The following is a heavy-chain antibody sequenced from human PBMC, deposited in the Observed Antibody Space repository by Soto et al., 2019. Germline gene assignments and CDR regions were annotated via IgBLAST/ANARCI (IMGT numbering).Heavy chain of an antibody. J-gene: IGHJ3*02. V-gene: IGHV1-46*01. Sequence: GASVKVSCKASGYTFTSYYMHWVRQAPGQGLEWMGIINPSGGSTSYAQKFQGRVTMTRDTSTSTVYMELSSLRSEDTAVYYCARDYYDSSGYYRDDFDIWGQGTMVTVSS. CDR1: GYTFTSYY. CDR3: ARDYYDSSGYYRDDFDI. CDR2: INPSGGST. D-gene: IGHD3-22*01.